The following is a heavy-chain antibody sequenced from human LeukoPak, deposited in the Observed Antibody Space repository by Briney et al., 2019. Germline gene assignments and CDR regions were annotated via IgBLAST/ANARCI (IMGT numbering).Heavy chain of an antibody. CDR2: VYYNGIT. CDR3: ASQLGGTTFH. D-gene: IGHD1/OR15-1a*01. CDR1: GVSINTYF. J-gene: IGHJ4*02. V-gene: IGHV4-59*01. Sequence: SETLSLTCTVSGVSINTYFWSWIRQPPGRGLEWIGYVYYNGITNYTPSLKTRVSISLDTSRNQFSLRLNSVTAAETAVYYCASQLGGTTFHWGQGNLVTVSS.